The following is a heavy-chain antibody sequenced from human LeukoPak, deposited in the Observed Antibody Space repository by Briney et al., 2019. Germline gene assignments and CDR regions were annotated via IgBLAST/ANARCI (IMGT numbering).Heavy chain of an antibody. CDR1: GFTFSSYW. V-gene: IGHV3-7*01. Sequence: GGSLRLSCAASGFTFSSYWMSWVRQAPGKGLEWVANINQDGSEKYYVDSVKGRFTISRDNAKNSLYLQMNSLGTEETALYYCARSRSLHDYWGQGTLVTVSS. J-gene: IGHJ4*02. CDR3: ARSRSLHDY. CDR2: INQDGSEK.